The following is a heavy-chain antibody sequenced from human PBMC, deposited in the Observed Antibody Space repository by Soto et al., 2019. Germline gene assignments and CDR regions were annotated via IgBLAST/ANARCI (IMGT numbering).Heavy chain of an antibody. D-gene: IGHD2-21*01. J-gene: IGHJ4*02. CDR3: ARSGGVVIDY. Sequence: SETLSLTCTVSGGSVSSGSYYWSWIRQSPGKGLEWIGYINYSGNTNYNPSLKSRVAISADTSKNQFSLKLRSVTAADTAVYYCARSGGVVIDYWGQGALVTVS. V-gene: IGHV4-61*01. CDR2: INYSGNT. CDR1: GGSVSSGSYY.